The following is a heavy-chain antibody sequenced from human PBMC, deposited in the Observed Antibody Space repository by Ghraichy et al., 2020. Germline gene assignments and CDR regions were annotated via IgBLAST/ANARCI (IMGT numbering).Heavy chain of an antibody. J-gene: IGHJ4*02. CDR2: IWYDGSNK. CDR3: ARSMVRGYYYFDY. Sequence: GGSLRLSCAASGFNLSSYGMHWVRQAPGKGLEWVAVIWYDGSNKYYADSVKGRFTISRDNSKNTLYLQMNSLRAEDTAVYYCARSMVRGYYYFDYWGQGTLVTVSS. D-gene: IGHD3-10*01. CDR1: GFNLSSYG. V-gene: IGHV3-33*01.